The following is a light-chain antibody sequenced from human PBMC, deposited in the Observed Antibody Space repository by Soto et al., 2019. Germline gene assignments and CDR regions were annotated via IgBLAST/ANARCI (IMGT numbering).Light chain of an antibody. V-gene: IGKV3-20*01. J-gene: IGKJ2*01. Sequence: EIVLTQSPGTLSLSPGERATLSCWASQSVDGNSVAWYQQKPGQAPRLLIYGASRRVSGVPDRISGSGSGTDFTLTVSRLEPEDFAVYYCQQYGRSPPTFGQGTKLGIK. CDR3: QQYGRSPPT. CDR1: QSVDGNS. CDR2: GAS.